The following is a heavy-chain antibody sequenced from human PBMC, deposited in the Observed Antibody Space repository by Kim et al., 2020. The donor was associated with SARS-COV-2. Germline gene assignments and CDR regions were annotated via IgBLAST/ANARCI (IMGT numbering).Heavy chain of an antibody. CDR3: AKGAHSSSSPDGIGMDV. CDR1: GFTFSSYG. Sequence: GGSLRLSCAASGFTFSSYGMHWVRQAPGKGLEWVAVISYDGSNKYYADSVKGRFTISRDNSKNTLYLQMNSLRAEDTAVYYCAKGAHSSSSPDGIGMDVWGQGTTVTVSS. CDR2: ISYDGSNK. D-gene: IGHD6-6*01. J-gene: IGHJ6*02. V-gene: IGHV3-30*18.